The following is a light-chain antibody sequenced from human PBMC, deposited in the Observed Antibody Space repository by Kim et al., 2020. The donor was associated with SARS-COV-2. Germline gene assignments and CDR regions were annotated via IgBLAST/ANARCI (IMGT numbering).Light chain of an antibody. CDR3: SSYTSSSTV. CDR1: SSDVGGYHH. Sequence: PGQSITISCTGTSSDVGGYHHVSLYQQHPGKAPKLMIYDVSNRPSGVSNRFSGSKSGNTASLTISGLQAEDEADYYCSSYTSSSTVFGGGTQLTVL. CDR2: DVS. V-gene: IGLV2-14*03. J-gene: IGLJ3*02.